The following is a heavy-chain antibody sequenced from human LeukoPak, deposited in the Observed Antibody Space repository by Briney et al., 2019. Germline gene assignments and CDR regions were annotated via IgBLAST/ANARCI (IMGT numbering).Heavy chain of an antibody. V-gene: IGHV1-69*01. J-gene: IGHJ5*02. CDR3: AGRFGSSLSWFDP. CDR2: IIPIFGTA. CDR1: GGTSSSYA. Sequence: SVKVSCKASGGTSSSYAISWVRQAPGQGLGWMGGIIPIFGTANYAQKFQGRVTITADESTSTAYMELSSLRSEDTAVYYCAGRFGSSLSWFDPWGQGTLVTVSS. D-gene: IGHD6-13*01.